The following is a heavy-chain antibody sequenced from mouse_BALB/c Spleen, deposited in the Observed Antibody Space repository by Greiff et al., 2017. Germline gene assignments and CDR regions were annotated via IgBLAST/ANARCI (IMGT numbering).Heavy chain of an antibody. J-gene: IGHJ3*01. V-gene: IGHV1-15*01. Sequence: VQLQQSGAELVRPGASVTLSCKASGYTFTDYEMHWVKQTPVHGLEWIGAIDPETGGTAYNQKFKGKATLTADKSSSTAYMELRSLTSEDSAVYYCTRDYYGSSWGAYWGQGTLVTVSA. CDR3: TRDYYGSSWGAY. D-gene: IGHD1-1*01. CDR1: GYTFTDYE. CDR2: IDPETGGT.